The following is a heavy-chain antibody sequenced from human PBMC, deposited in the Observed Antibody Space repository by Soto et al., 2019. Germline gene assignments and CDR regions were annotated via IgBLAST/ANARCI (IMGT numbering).Heavy chain of an antibody. CDR2: LSGSGGST. CDR3: AKYARVRLTTGFDS. Sequence: EVQLLESGGGLVQPGGSLRLSCAASGFSFSNYGMSWVRQAPGKGLEWVSSLSGSGGSTYYADSVKGRFTISRDNSKVTLYLQMNNLRAEDTAIFYCAKYARVRLTTGFDSWGQGTLVAVSS. CDR1: GFSFSNYG. V-gene: IGHV3-23*01. J-gene: IGHJ4*02. D-gene: IGHD4-17*01.